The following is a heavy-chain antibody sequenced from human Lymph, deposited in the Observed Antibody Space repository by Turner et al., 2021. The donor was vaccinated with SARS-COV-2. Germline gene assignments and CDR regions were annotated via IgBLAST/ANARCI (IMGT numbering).Heavy chain of an antibody. CDR3: ARETVNNWVDP. D-gene: IGHD2-21*02. V-gene: IGHV4-59*01. J-gene: IGHJ5*02. CDR1: GGSMNSNY. CDR2: IYYRGST. Sequence: QVPLQDSGPRLVKPLETLSLTCTVSGGSMNSNYWSWIRQPPGKRLEWIGYIYYRGSTNYNPSLESRVTISVDTSRNQFSLNLTSVTAADTAIYYCARETVNNWVDPWGQGTLVTVSS.